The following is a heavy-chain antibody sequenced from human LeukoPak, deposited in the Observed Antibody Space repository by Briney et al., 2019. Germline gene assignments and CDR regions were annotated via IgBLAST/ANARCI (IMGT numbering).Heavy chain of an antibody. D-gene: IGHD3-22*01. J-gene: IGHJ4*02. CDR1: GGSFSGYY. CDR3: ARGLYHITMIVVVTKSYYFDY. V-gene: IGHV4-34*01. CDR2: INHSGST. Sequence: PSETLSLTCAVYGGSFSGYYWSWIRQPPGKGLEWIGEINHSGSTNYNPSLKSRVTISVDTSKNQFSLKLSSVTAADTAVYYCARGLYHITMIVVVTKSYYFDYWGQGTLVTVSS.